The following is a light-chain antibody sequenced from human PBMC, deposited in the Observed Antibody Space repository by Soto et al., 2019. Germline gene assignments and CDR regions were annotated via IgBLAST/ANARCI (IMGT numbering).Light chain of an antibody. V-gene: IGKV3-11*01. J-gene: IGKJ3*01. CDR2: DAS. CDR3: QQRTNWPLFT. CDR1: QSVSSY. Sequence: EIVLTQSPATLSLSPGERATLSCRASQSVSSYLAWYQQKPGQAPRLLISDASNRATGIPARFSGSGSGTDFTLTISRLEPEDFAVYYCQQRTNWPLFTFGPGTKVDIK.